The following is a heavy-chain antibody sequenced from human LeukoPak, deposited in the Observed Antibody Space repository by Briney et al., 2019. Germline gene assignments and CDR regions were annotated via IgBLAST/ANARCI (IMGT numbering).Heavy chain of an antibody. CDR1: GYTFTGYY. CDR3: ARGDPLRYFDWLFSHDY. Sequence: ASVKVSCKASGYTFTGYYIHWVRQAPGQGLEWMGWINPNSGGTNYAQKFQGWVTMTRDTSISTAYMELSRLRSDDTAVYYCARGDPLRYFDWLFSHDYWGQGTLVTVSS. D-gene: IGHD3-9*01. V-gene: IGHV1-2*04. J-gene: IGHJ4*02. CDR2: INPNSGGT.